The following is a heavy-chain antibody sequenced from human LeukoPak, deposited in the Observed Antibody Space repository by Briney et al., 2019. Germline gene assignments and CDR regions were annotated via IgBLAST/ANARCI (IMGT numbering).Heavy chain of an antibody. D-gene: IGHD3-22*01. CDR1: GFTFTNAW. CDR2: IKSRSDGGTT. J-gene: IGHJ4*02. V-gene: IGHV3-15*01. Sequence: TPGGSLRLSCAASGFTFTNAWMSWVRQAPGKGLEWIGLIKSRSDGGTTDYAAPVKGRFSISSDDSKNTLYLQMNSLKTEDTAVYYCATFHYYDGSLWVAGYWGQGTLVTVSS. CDR3: ATFHYYDGSLWVAGY.